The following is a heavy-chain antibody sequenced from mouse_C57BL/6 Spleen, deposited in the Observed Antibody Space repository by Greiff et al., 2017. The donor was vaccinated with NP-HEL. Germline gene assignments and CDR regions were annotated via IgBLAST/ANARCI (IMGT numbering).Heavy chain of an antibody. D-gene: IGHD3-3*01. J-gene: IGHJ4*01. CDR3: ARKRDLFYYYAMDY. Sequence: VQLQQPGAELVKPGASVKMSCKASGYTFTRYWITWVKQRPGQGLAWIGDIYPGSGSTNYNEKFKSKATLTVDTSSSTAYMQLSSLTSEDSAVYYCARKRDLFYYYAMDYWGQGTSVTVSS. V-gene: IGHV1-55*01. CDR2: IYPGSGST. CDR1: GYTFTRYW.